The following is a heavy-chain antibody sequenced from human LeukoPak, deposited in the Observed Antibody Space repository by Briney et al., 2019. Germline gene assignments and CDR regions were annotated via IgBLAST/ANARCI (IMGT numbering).Heavy chain of an antibody. D-gene: IGHD3-10*01. J-gene: IGHJ4*02. CDR3: AKDRGFDY. V-gene: IGHV3-30*18. CDR1: GGTFSSYG. Sequence: SCKASGGTFSSYGMHWVRQAPGKGLEWVAVISYDGSNKYYADSVKGRFTISRDNSKNTLYLQMNSLRAEDTAVYYCAKDRGFDYWGQGTLVTVSS. CDR2: ISYDGSNK.